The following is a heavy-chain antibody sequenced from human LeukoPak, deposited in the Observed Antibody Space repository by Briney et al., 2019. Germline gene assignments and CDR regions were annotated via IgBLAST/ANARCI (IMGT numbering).Heavy chain of an antibody. V-gene: IGHV1-69*06. Sequence: SVKVSCKASGGTFSSYAISWVRQAPGQGLEWMGGIIPIFGTTNYAQKFQGRVTITADKSTSTAYMELSSLRSEGTAVYYCARTKRGSPDGFDYWGQGTLVTVSS. J-gene: IGHJ4*02. CDR1: GGTFSSYA. D-gene: IGHD1-26*01. CDR3: ARTKRGSPDGFDY. CDR2: IIPIFGTT.